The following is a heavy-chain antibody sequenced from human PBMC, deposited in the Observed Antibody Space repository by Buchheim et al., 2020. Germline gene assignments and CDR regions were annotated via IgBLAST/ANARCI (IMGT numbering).Heavy chain of an antibody. V-gene: IGHV3-48*03. CDR2: ISSSGRTI. D-gene: IGHD3-10*01. CDR1: GFTFSSYE. Sequence: EVQLVESGGGLVQPGGSLRLSCAASGFTFSSYEMNWVRQAPGEGLEWVSYISSSGRTIYYADSVKGRFTISRDNAKKSLYLQMNSLRAEDTALYYCARAGGPYYYGFDYWGQGTL. J-gene: IGHJ4*02. CDR3: ARAGGPYYYGFDY.